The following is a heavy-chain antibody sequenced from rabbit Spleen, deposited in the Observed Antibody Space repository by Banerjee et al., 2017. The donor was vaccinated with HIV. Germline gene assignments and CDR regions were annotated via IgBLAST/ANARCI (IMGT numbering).Heavy chain of an antibody. J-gene: IGHJ4*01. Sequence: QSLEESGGDLVKPGASLTLTCTASGVSFSSSSYMCWVRQAPGKGLEWIACIDSGSSGFTYFATWAKGRFTCSKTSSTTVTLQMTSLTAADTATYFCARDLDDVIGWNFGWWGPGTLVTVS. V-gene: IGHV1S40*01. CDR2: IDSGSSGFT. CDR3: ARDLDDVIGWNFGW. D-gene: IGHD4-1*01. CDR1: GVSFSSSSY.